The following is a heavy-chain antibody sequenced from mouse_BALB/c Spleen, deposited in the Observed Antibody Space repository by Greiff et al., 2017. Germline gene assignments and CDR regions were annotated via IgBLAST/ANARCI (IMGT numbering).Heavy chain of an antibody. Sequence: VQLQQSGPELEKPGASGKISCKASGYSFTGYNMNWVKQSNGKSLEWIGNIDPYYGATSYNQKFKGKATLTVDKSSSTAYMQLKSLTSEDSAVYYCAREDMDYWGQGTSVTVSS. J-gene: IGHJ4*01. CDR2: IDPYYGAT. CDR1: GYSFTGYN. V-gene: IGHV1-39*01. CDR3: AREDMDY.